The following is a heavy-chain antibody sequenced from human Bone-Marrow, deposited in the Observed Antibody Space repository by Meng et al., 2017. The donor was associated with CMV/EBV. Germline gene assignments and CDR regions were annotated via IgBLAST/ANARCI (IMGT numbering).Heavy chain of an antibody. D-gene: IGHD5-18*01. CDR2: IYYSGST. V-gene: IGHV4-61*01. J-gene: IGHJ6*02. Sequence: LSCTVSGGSVSSGSYYWSWIRQPPGKGLEWIGSIYYSGSTNYNPSLKSRVTISVDTSKNQFSLTLSSVTAADTAVYYCARSYIYSYGYDWYYYYGMDVWGQGTTVTVSS. CDR1: GGSVSSGSYY. CDR3: ARSYIYSYGYDWYYYYGMDV.